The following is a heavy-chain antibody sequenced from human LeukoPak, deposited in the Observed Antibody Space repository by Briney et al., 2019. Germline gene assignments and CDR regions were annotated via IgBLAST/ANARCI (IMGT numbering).Heavy chain of an antibody. V-gene: IGHV3-21*01. D-gene: IGHD3-22*01. Sequence: GGSLRLSCAASGFTFSSYSMNWVRQAPGKGLEWVSSISSSSSYIYYADSVKGRFTISRDNAKNSLYLQMNSLRAEDTAVYYCARVNGYYDSSGYYYAVDYWGQGTLVTVSS. CDR3: ARVNGYYDSSGYYYAVDY. J-gene: IGHJ4*02. CDR1: GFTFSSYS. CDR2: ISSSSSYI.